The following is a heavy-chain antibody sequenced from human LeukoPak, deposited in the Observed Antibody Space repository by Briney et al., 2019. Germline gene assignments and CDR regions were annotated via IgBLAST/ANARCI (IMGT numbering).Heavy chain of an antibody. Sequence: ASVKVSCKASGYTFTSYVISWVRQAPGQGLEWMGWISAYNGNTNYAQKLQGRVTMTTDTSTSTAYMELRSLTYDDTAVYYCARAGYCGDGGCRGGSAFDVWGQGTMVTVSS. CDR2: ISAYNGNT. D-gene: IGHD5-12*01. CDR1: GYTFTSYV. CDR3: ARAGYCGDGGCRGGSAFDV. J-gene: IGHJ3*01. V-gene: IGHV1-18*01.